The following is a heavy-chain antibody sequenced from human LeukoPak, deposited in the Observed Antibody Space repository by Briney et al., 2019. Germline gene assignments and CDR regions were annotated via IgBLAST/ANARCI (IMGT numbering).Heavy chain of an antibody. J-gene: IGHJ4*02. CDR1: GFTFSSYS. V-gene: IGHV3-21*01. CDR3: ARGYSSGWLEGTSFDY. CDR2: ISSSSSYI. Sequence: GGSLRPSCAASGFTFSSYSMNWVRQAPGKGLEWVSSISSSSSYIYYADSVKGRFTISRDNAKNSLYLQMNSLRAEDTAVYYCARGYSSGWLEGTSFDYWGQGTLVTVSS. D-gene: IGHD6-19*01.